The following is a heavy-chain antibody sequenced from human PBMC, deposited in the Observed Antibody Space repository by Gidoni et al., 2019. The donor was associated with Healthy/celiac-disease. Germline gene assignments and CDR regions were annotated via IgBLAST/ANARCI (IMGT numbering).Heavy chain of an antibody. V-gene: IGHV3-9*01. CDR3: AKDIRGYSYGYIDY. Sequence: EVQLVESGGGLVQPGRSLSLSCAASGFTFDDYAMHWVRQAPGKGLEWVSGISWNSGSIGYADSVKGRFTISRDNAKNSLYLQMNSLRAEDTALYYCAKDIRGYSYGYIDYWGQGTLVTVSS. CDR1: GFTFDDYA. D-gene: IGHD5-18*01. J-gene: IGHJ4*02. CDR2: ISWNSGSI.